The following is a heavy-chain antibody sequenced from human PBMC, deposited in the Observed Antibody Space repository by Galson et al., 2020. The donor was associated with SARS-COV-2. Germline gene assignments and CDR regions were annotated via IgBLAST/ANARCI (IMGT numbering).Heavy chain of an antibody. D-gene: IGHD6-19*01. CDR1: GGSIRGTDYY. CDR2: IHSGGST. V-gene: IGHV4-61*02. CDR3: AAGPVAGTGE. J-gene: IGHJ4*02. Sequence: SETLSLTCAVSGGSIRGTDYYWSWIRQPAGKGLEWIGRIHSGGSTNYNPSLKSRVAISVDTSKNQFSLKLTSVTAADTAVYFCAAGPVAGTGEWGQGTLVTVSS.